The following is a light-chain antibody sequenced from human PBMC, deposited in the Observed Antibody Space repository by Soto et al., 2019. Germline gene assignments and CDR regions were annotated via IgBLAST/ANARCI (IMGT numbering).Light chain of an antibody. Sequence: QSALTQPASVSGSPGQSITISCTGTSSDVGGYNYVSWYQQHPGKAPKLMIYEVSNRPSGVSNRFSGSKAGNTASLTISGVPAEDGADYYRHSIYSHNPLVFRGGTKLTVL. J-gene: IGLJ3*02. CDR3: HSIYSHNPLV. CDR2: EVS. CDR1: SSDVGGYNY. V-gene: IGLV2-14*01.